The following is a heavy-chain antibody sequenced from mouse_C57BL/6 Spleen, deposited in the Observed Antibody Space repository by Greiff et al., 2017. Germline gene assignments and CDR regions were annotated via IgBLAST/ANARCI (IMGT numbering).Heavy chain of an antibody. CDR2: FYPGSGSI. CDR1: GYTFTEYT. CDR3: AIHERDYYGDYYAMDY. V-gene: IGHV1-62-2*01. Sequence: QLKESGAELVKPGASVKLSCKASGYTFTEYTIHRVKQRSGQGLEWNGWFYPGSGSIKDNEKFKDKATLTADKASSTVYIELSRLTSDDSAVYFFAIHERDYYGDYYAMDYWGQGTSVTVSS. D-gene: IGHD1-1*01. J-gene: IGHJ4*01.